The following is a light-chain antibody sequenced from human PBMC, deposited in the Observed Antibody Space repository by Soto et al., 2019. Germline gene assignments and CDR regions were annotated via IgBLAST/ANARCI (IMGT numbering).Light chain of an antibody. Sequence: ETVMTQSPATLSVCPGEGATLSCRASQSLNTNLAWYQQKLGQAPRVLIYGASTRATGIPARFSGSGSGTEFTLTISGLQSEDSGVYFCHEYNTWPWTFGQGTKV. CDR1: QSLNTN. CDR2: GAS. V-gene: IGKV3-15*01. CDR3: HEYNTWPWT. J-gene: IGKJ1*01.